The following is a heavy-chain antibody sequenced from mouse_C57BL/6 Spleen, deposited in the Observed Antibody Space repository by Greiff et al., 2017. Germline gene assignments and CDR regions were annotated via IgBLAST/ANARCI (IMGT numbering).Heavy chain of an antibody. CDR1: GYSITSGYY. CDR2: ISYDGSN. D-gene: IGHD2-12*01. CDR3: ARGELLLFAY. J-gene: IGHJ3*01. V-gene: IGHV3-6*01. Sequence: EVQLVESGPGLVKPSQSLSLTCSVTGYSITSGYYWNWIRQFPGNKLEWMGYISYDGSNNYNPSLKNRISITRDTSKNQFFLKLNSVTTEDTATYYCARGELLLFAYWGQGTLVTVSA.